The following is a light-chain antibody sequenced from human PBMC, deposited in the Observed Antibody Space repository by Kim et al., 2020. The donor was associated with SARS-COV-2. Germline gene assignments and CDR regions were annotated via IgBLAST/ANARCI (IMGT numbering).Light chain of an antibody. V-gene: IGKV1-39*01. Sequence: ATGRDNDTITCRARQNNRTYLNWYQQTPGKAPQLLFYAESTLQGGVPSRFRGSGSGTEFTLIIKSLQPEDFATYYCKQSYSNVPYSFGQGTKLEI. CDR2: AES. J-gene: IGKJ2*03. CDR1: QNNRTY. CDR3: KQSYSNVPYS.